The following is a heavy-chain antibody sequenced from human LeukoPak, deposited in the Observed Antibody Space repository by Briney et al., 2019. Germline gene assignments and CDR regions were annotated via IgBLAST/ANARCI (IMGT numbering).Heavy chain of an antibody. Sequence: PSETLSLTCAVYGGSFSGYYWSWIRQPPGKGLEWIGEINHSGSTNYNPSLKSRVTISVDTSKNQFSLKLSSVTAADTAVYYCAGVVGATPDYWGQGTLVTVSS. CDR2: INHSGST. J-gene: IGHJ4*02. CDR1: GGSFSGYY. CDR3: AGVVGATPDY. D-gene: IGHD1-26*01. V-gene: IGHV4-34*01.